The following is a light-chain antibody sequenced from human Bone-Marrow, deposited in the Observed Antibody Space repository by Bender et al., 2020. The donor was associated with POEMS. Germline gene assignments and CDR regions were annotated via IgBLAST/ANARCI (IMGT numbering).Light chain of an antibody. CDR2: EVS. CDR3: QAWDSSTAGGV. V-gene: IGLV3-1*01. J-gene: IGLJ2*01. Sequence: SYELTQPPSVSVSPGQTASITCSGDKLGDENACWYQQRPGQSPVLVIYEVSKRPSGIPERFSGSNSGNTATLTISGTQAMDEADYYCQAWDSSTAGGVFGGGTKLTV. CDR1: KLGDEN.